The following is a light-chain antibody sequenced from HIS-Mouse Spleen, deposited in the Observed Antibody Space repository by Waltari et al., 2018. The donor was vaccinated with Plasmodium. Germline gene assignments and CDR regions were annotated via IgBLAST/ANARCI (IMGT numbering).Light chain of an antibody. CDR1: QSVLYSSNIKNY. CDR3: QQYYSTLTWT. J-gene: IGKJ1*01. V-gene: IGKV4-1*01. Sequence: DIVMTQSPDSLAVSLGERATINCKSSQSVLYSSNIKNYLAWYQQKPGQPPKLLIYWASTRESGVPDRFSGSGSGTDFTLTISSLQAEDVAVYYCQQYYSTLTWTFGQGTKVEIK. CDR2: WAS.